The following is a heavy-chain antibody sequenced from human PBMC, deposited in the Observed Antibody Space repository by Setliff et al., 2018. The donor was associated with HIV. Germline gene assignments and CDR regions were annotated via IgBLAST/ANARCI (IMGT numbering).Heavy chain of an antibody. CDR3: AREVETN. CDR2: INAGNGNT. V-gene: IGHV1-3*01. Sequence: ASVKVSCKASGYTFTSHVIHWVRQAPGQRLEWMGWINAGNGNTKYSQKFQGRVTITRDTSATTAYMEVSSLRSEDTAVYYCAREVETNWGQGTLVTVSS. CDR1: GYTFTSHV. D-gene: IGHD1-26*01. J-gene: IGHJ4*02.